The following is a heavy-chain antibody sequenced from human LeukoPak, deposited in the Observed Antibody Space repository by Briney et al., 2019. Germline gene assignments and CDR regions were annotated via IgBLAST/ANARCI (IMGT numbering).Heavy chain of an antibody. CDR3: ARVSSSWPPNYFDY. V-gene: IGHV3-30-3*01. CDR2: ISYDGSNK. Sequence: GGSLRLSCAASGFTFSSYAMHWVRQAPGKGLEWVAVISYDGSNKYYADSVKGRFTISRDNSKNTLYLQMNSLRAEDTAVYYCARVSSSWPPNYFDYWGQGTLVTVSS. J-gene: IGHJ4*02. D-gene: IGHD6-13*01. CDR1: GFTFSSYA.